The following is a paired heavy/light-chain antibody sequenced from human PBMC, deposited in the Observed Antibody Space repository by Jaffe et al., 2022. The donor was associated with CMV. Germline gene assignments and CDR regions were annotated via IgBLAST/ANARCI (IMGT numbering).Light chain of an antibody. CDR1: QGVSNF. Sequence: DIQMTQSPSSLSASVGDRVTITCRASQGVSNFLAWYQQKPGKVPEPLIYAASALQSGVPSRFSGSGSGTDFTLTISSLQPEDVATYYCQKYSNAPFTFGPGTKVDIK. J-gene: IGKJ3*01. CDR2: AAS. V-gene: IGKV1-27*01. CDR3: QKYSNAPFT.
Heavy chain of an antibody. CDR3: ARGISSSRFDY. J-gene: IGHJ4*02. Sequence: EVQLVESGGGLVQPGGSLRLSCAASGFTFTDYEMNWVRQAPGKGLEWISYISSGGSTIYYADSVKGRFTISRDNAKNSLFLQMNGLRAEDTAVYYCARGISSSRFDYWGQGTLVTVSS. D-gene: IGHD6-6*01. CDR1: GFTFTDYE. V-gene: IGHV3-48*03. CDR2: ISSGGSTI.